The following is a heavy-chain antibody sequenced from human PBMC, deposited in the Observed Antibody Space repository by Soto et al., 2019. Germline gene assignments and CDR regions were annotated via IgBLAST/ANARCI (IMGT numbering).Heavy chain of an antibody. CDR3: ARSHLTPYGSGSYYFDY. CDR2: IYYSGST. Sequence: LSLTCTVSGGSISSGGYYWSWIRQHPGKGLEWIGYIYYSGSTYYNPSLKSRVTISVDTSKNQFSLKLSSVTAADTAVYYCARSHLTPYGSGSYYFDYWGQGTLVTVSS. CDR1: GGSISSGGYY. J-gene: IGHJ4*02. D-gene: IGHD3-10*01. V-gene: IGHV4-31*03.